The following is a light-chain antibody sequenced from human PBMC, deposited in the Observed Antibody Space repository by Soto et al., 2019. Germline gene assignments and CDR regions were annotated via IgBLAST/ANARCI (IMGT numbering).Light chain of an antibody. J-gene: IGKJ3*01. V-gene: IGKV1-39*01. CDR2: DAT. Sequence: DIQMTQSPSSLSASVGDRVTVTCRASQSIGRYLNWYQQKAGKVPKLLIYDATTLQTGVPSRFSGSESGTEFTLTISSLQPEDFATYYCLQKYFYPFTFGPGTKVDIK. CDR1: QSIGRY. CDR3: LQKYFYPFT.